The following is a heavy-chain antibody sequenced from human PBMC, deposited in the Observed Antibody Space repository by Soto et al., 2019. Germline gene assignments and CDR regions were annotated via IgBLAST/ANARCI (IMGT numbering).Heavy chain of an antibody. CDR3: AKDGLVLSLNWFDP. D-gene: IGHD3-9*01. V-gene: IGHV3-30-3*01. J-gene: IGHJ5*02. Sequence: VGSLRLSCAASGFTFSSYTMHWVLQAPGKGLEWVALISYDGSSKYYADSVKGRFTISRDNSKNTLYLQMNSLRAEDTAVYYCAKDGLVLSLNWFDPWGQGTLVT. CDR2: ISYDGSSK. CDR1: GFTFSSYT.